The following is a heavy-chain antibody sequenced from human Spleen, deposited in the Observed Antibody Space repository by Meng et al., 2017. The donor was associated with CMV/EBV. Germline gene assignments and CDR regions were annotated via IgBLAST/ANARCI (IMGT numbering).Heavy chain of an antibody. CDR3: ARVKRYCTGGTSSSTGYYGMDV. CDR2: INPNSGGT. CDR1: GYNFTGYY. Sequence: ASVKVSCKASGYNFTGYYIHWVRPAPGQGLEWMGWINPNSGGTNYAQKFQGRITMTGDTSITTAYMELSRLRSDDMAVYHCARVKRYCTGGTSSSTGYYGMDVWGQGTTVTVSS. V-gene: IGHV1-2*02. J-gene: IGHJ6*02. D-gene: IGHD2-8*02.